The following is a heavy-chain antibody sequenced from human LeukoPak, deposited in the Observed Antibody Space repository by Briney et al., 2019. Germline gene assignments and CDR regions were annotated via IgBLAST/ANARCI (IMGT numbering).Heavy chain of an antibody. J-gene: IGHJ4*02. CDR2: IYYSGST. V-gene: IGHV4-39*01. CDR3: ASYGGNSRY. CDR1: GGSISSSSYY. Sequence: SGTLSLTCTVSGGSISSSSYYWGWIRQPPGKGLEWIGSIYYSGSTYYNPSLKSRVTISVDTSRNQFSLKLSSVTAADTAVYYCASYGGNSRYWGQGTLVTVSS. D-gene: IGHD4-23*01.